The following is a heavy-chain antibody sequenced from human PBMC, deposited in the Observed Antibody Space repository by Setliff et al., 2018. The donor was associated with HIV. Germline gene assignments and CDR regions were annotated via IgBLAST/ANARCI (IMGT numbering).Heavy chain of an antibody. Sequence: ASVKVSCKASGYTFSNYVMQWVRQAAGQRLEWMGWINAGNGNTKYSQEFQGRVTITTDTSADTAYMELSSLRSEDTAIYFCASAAYYHDSTGYQDDHSGQGTLVTVSS. J-gene: IGHJ5*02. CDR2: INAGNGNT. D-gene: IGHD3-22*01. V-gene: IGHV1-3*03. CDR1: GYTFSNYV. CDR3: ASAAYYHDSTGYQDDH.